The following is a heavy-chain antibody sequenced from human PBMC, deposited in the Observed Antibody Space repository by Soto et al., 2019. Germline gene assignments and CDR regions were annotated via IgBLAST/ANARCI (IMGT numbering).Heavy chain of an antibody. D-gene: IGHD1-26*01. CDR3: ARREIQGPIDY. CDR1: GYSISSSNW. V-gene: IGHV4-28*01. Sequence: QVQLQESGPGRVKPSDTLSLTCAVSGYSISSSNWWGWIRQPPGKGLEWIGYIYYSGTTYYNPSLKRRVTMSVDTSKNQFSLKLTSVTAVDTAVYYCARREIQGPIDYWGQGTLVTVSS. CDR2: IYYSGTT. J-gene: IGHJ4*02.